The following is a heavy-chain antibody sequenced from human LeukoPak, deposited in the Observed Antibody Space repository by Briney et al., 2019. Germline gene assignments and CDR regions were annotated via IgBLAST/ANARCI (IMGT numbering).Heavy chain of an antibody. Sequence: PGGSLRLSCAGSGFTFNTYNMNWVRQAPGKGLEWVSSISSSSSYIYYADSVKGRFTISRDNAKNSLYLQMNSLRAEDTAVYYCARDYIGEAGAIVVVILDYWGQGTLVTVSS. CDR2: ISSSSSYI. CDR3: ARDYIGEAGAIVVVILDY. D-gene: IGHD3-22*01. CDR1: GFTFNTYN. J-gene: IGHJ4*02. V-gene: IGHV3-21*01.